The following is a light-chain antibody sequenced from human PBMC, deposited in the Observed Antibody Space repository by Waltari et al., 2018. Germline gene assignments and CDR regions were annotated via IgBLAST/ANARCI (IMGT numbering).Light chain of an antibody. CDR2: GAS. J-gene: IGKJ4*01. Sequence: DIVLTQSPATLSLSPGERATLSCRDSQSVNNYLAWYQHKPGQAPRLLIYGASNRATGIPARFSGSESGTDFTLTISTLEPEDFAVYYCQQRRNWPLTFGGGTKVEIK. CDR1: QSVNNY. V-gene: IGKV3-11*01. CDR3: QQRRNWPLT.